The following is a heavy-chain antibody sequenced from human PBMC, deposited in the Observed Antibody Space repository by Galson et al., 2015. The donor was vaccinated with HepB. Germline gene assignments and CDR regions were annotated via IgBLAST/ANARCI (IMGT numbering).Heavy chain of an antibody. CDR2: IGTAGDT. D-gene: IGHD2-21*02. J-gene: IGHJ6*02. CDR1: GFTFSSYD. CDR3: ARHIVVVTALQGYYYGMDV. V-gene: IGHV3-13*01. Sequence: SLGLACAASGFTFSSYDMHWVRQATGEGLEWVSAIGTAGDTYYPGSVKGRFTISRENAKNSLYLQMNSLRAGDTAVYYCARHIVVVTALQGYYYGMDVWGQGTTVTVSS.